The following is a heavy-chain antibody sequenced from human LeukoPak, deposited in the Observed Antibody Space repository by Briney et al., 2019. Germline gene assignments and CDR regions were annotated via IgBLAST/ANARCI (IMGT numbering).Heavy chain of an antibody. Sequence: GGSLRLSCAASGFTCSDHYMTGIRQAPGKGLEWVSYSSSTGNIIFYADSVKGRFTISRDNAKNSLYLQMNSLRAEDTAVYYCARDPLIGSTYTTAWGYWGQGTLVTVSS. J-gene: IGHJ4*02. D-gene: IGHD2-2*01. CDR1: GFTCSDHY. V-gene: IGHV3-11*04. CDR2: SSSTGNII. CDR3: ARDPLIGSTYTTAWGY.